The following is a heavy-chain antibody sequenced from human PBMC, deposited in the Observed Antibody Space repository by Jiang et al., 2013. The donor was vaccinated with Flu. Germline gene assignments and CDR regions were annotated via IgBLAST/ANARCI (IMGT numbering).Heavy chain of an antibody. V-gene: IGHV3-49*02. Sequence: FTISRDDSKSIAYLQMNSLKTEDTAVYYCTREHDYGGYDYWGQGTLVTVSS. CDR3: TREHDYGGYDY. D-gene: IGHD4-23*01. J-gene: IGHJ4*02.